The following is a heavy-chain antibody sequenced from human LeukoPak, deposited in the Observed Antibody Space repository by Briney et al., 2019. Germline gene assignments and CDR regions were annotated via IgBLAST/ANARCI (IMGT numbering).Heavy chain of an antibody. V-gene: IGHV4-34*01. CDR1: GGSFNGYY. CDR3: TRKGRSSGLCQH. CDR2: ISHSGST. Sequence: SETLSLPCGVYGGSFNGYYWSWIRHPPAKGLEWIGEISHSGSTNYSPSLKGRVTISLDTSKNQVSLNLNSMTASDTAVYYCTRKGRSSGLCQHWGQGTLVTVSS. J-gene: IGHJ1*01. D-gene: IGHD6-19*01.